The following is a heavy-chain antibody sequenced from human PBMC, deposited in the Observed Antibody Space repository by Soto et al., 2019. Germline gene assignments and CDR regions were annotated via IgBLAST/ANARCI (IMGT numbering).Heavy chain of an antibody. V-gene: IGHV4-59*08. Sequence: SETLSLTCTVSGGSISSYYWSWIRQPPWKGLEWIGYIYYSGSTNYNPSLKSRVTISVDTSKNQFSLKLSSVTAADTAVYYCARQMDYDYIWGSYRYTSYFDYWGQGTLVTVSS. CDR1: GGSISSYY. CDR2: IYYSGST. J-gene: IGHJ4*02. D-gene: IGHD3-16*02. CDR3: ARQMDYDYIWGSYRYTSYFDY.